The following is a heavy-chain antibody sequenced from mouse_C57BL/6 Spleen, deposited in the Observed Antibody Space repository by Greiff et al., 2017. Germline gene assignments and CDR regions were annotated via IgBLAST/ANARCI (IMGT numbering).Heavy chain of an antibody. V-gene: IGHV5-16*01. CDR3: ARNYYMDF. J-gene: IGHJ2*01. CDR2: INSDGSRT. CDR1: GFTFSDYY. D-gene: IGHD2-12*01. Sequence: EVKLEESDGGLVQPGSSMKLSCTASGFTFSDYYMDWVRQVPEKGLEWVANINSDGSRTSYLNSLKSRFIISGDNAKNILYLQMSSLKSEDTASYYCARNYYMDFWGPGTTLTVSS.